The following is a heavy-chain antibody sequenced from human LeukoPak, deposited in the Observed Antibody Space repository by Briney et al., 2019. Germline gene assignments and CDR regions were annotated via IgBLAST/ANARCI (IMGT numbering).Heavy chain of an antibody. D-gene: IGHD3-9*01. CDR2: ILGSGGST. V-gene: IGHV3-23*01. J-gene: IGHJ4*02. CDR3: AKHTISILTGYTLFDY. Sequence: GGSLRLSCAASGFTFSSYAMTWVRQAPGKGLEWVSAILGSGGSTYYADSVKGRFTISRGNSKNTLSLQMNSLSAEDTAVYYCAKHTISILTGYTLFDYWGQGTLVTVSS. CDR1: GFTFSSYA.